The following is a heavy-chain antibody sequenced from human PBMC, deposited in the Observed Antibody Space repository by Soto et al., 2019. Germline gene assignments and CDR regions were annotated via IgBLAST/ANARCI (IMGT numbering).Heavy chain of an antibody. Sequence: QVQLVESGGGVVQPGRSLRLSCAASGFTFSIYAVHWVRQAPGKGLEWVSVISYDGINKYYADSVKGRFTISRDNSKNTLYLQMNSMRAEDTAMDYCARTYYYDSSGYSYNFDYWGQGTLVTVSS. D-gene: IGHD3-22*01. CDR2: ISYDGINK. J-gene: IGHJ4*02. CDR3: ARTYYYDSSGYSYNFDY. CDR1: GFTFSIYA. V-gene: IGHV3-30-3*01.